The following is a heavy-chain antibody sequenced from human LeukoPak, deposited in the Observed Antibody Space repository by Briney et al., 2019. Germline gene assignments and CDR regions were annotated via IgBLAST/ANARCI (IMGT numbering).Heavy chain of an antibody. D-gene: IGHD2-15*01. V-gene: IGHV4-59*01. J-gene: IGHJ3*02. CDR2: IYYCGSA. CDR3: AREIQWSGYFDI. Sequence: PGTLSITCTVSGGSINNYYWSWLRQPPGKGLEGMGYIYYCGSANYNPSLRSRVTISVDTSKNQFSLNLSSVTASDTAVYYCAREIQWSGYFDIWGQGTMVTVSS. CDR1: GGSINNYY.